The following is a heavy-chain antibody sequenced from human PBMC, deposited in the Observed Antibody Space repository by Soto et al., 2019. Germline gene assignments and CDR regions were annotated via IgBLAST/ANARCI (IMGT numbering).Heavy chain of an antibody. D-gene: IGHD2-2*02. Sequence: QVQLQESGPGLVKPSQTLSLTCTVSGGSISSGDYYWSWIRQPPGKGLEWIGYIYYSGSTYYNPSLKSRVTISVDTSKNQFSLKLSSVTAADTAVYYCAREPAAINYYYYGMDVWGQGTTVTVSS. V-gene: IGHV4-30-4*01. CDR2: IYYSGST. CDR3: AREPAAINYYYYGMDV. J-gene: IGHJ6*02. CDR1: GGSISSGDYY.